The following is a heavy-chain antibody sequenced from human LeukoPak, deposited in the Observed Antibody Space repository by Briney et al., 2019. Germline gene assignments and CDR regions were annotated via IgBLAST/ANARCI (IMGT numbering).Heavy chain of an antibody. D-gene: IGHD2-15*01. V-gene: IGHV3-23*01. CDR1: GFTFSSYG. Sequence: GGTLRLSCAASGFTFSSYGMSWVRQAPGKGLEWVSAISGSGGSTYYADSVKGRFTISRDNSKNTLYLQMNSLRAEDTAVYYCAKDDCSGGSCWRYFDYWGQGTLVTVSS. CDR3: AKDDCSGGSCWRYFDY. J-gene: IGHJ4*02. CDR2: ISGSGGST.